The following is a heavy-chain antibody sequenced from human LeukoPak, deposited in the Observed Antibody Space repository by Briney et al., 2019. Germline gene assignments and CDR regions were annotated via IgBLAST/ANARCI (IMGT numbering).Heavy chain of an antibody. CDR3: ARGPLGPTMGGN. V-gene: IGHV1-8*01. CDR1: GYTFTSYD. CDR2: MNPNSGNT. Sequence: ASVKVSCKASGYTFTSYDINWVRQATGQGLEWMGWMNPNSGNTGYAQKFQGRVTMTRNTSINTAYMELSSLRSEDAAVYYCARGPLGPTMGGNWGQGTLVTVSS. J-gene: IGHJ4*02. D-gene: IGHD1-26*01.